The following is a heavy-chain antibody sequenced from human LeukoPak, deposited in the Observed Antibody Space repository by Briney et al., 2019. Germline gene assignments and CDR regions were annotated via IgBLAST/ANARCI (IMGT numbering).Heavy chain of an antibody. Sequence: SQTLSLTCTVSGGSISSGSYYWSWIRQPAGKGLEWIGRIYTSGSTNYNPSLKSRVTISVDTSKNQFSLKLSSVTAADTAVYFWARNWSSTSRFNRFDPWGQGTLVTVSS. CDR3: ARNWSSTSRFNRFDP. V-gene: IGHV4-61*02. D-gene: IGHD2-2*01. J-gene: IGHJ5*01. CDR1: GGSISSGSYY. CDR2: IYTSGST.